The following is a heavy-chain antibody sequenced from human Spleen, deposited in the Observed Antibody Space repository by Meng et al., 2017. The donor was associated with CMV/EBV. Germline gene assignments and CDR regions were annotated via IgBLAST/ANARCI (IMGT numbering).Heavy chain of an antibody. CDR2: IDWDDDK. CDR1: GFSLTTTEMR. CDR3: AHRRGGPYGMDV. J-gene: IGHJ6*02. Sequence: SGPTLVKPTQTLTLTCTFSGFSLTTTEMRVSWIRQPPGKALEWLARIDWDDDKLYSASLKTRLTISKDTSKNQVVLTMTNMDSVDTATYYCAHRRGGPYGMDVWGQGTTVTVSS. D-gene: IGHD3-16*01. V-gene: IGHV2-70*12.